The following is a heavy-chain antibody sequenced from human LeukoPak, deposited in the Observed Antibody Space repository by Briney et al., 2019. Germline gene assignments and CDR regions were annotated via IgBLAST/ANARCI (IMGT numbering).Heavy chain of an antibody. J-gene: IGHJ3*02. CDR2: ISAYNGNT. CDR3: AVEIAVAGTSYDAFDI. V-gene: IGHV1-18*01. CDR1: GYTFTSYG. Sequence: GASVKVSCTASGYTFTSYGISWVRQAPGQGFEWMGWISAYNGNTNYAQKLQGRVTMTTDTSTSTAYMELRSLRSDDTAVYYCAVEIAVAGTSYDAFDIWGQRTMVTVSS. D-gene: IGHD6-19*01.